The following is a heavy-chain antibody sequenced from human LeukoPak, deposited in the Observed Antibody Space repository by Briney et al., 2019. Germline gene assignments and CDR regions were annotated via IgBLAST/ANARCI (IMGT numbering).Heavy chain of an antibody. Sequence: PSETLSLTCAVYGGSFSGYYWSWIRQPPGKGLEWIGEINHSGSTNYNPSLKSRVTISVDTSKNQFSLKLSSVTAADTAIYYCARLYCSRTSCYYSNWGQGTLVTVSS. CDR2: INHSGST. CDR3: ARLYCSRTSCYYSN. D-gene: IGHD2-2*01. V-gene: IGHV4-34*01. J-gene: IGHJ4*02. CDR1: GGSFSGYY.